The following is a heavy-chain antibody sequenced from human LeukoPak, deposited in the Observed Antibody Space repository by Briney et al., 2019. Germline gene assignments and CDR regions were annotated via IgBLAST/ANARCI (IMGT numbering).Heavy chain of an antibody. D-gene: IGHD1-1*01. CDR1: GFSVSTNY. V-gene: IGHV3-66*01. CDR3: ASGGGGTEGAFDI. CDR2: IYDGGST. Sequence: GGSLRLSCAASGFSVSTNYMSWVRQAPGKGLEWVSVIYDGGSTYYADSVKGRFTISRDNSNTLYLQMNSLSADDTAVYYCASGGGGTEGAFDIWGQGTMVTVSS. J-gene: IGHJ3*02.